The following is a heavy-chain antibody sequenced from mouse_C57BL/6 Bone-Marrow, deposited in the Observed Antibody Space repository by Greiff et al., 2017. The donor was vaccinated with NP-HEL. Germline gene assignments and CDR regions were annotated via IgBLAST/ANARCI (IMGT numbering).Heavy chain of an antibody. CDR2: IDPENGDT. Sequence: VQLQQSGAELVRPGASVKLSCTASGFNFKDDYMHWVKQRPEQGLEWIGWIDPENGDTEYASKFQGKATLTADTSSNTAYLQLSSQTSEDTAVYYCTLYDYAAWFAYWGQGTLVTVSA. CDR3: TLYDYAAWFAY. D-gene: IGHD1-1*01. V-gene: IGHV14-4*01. J-gene: IGHJ3*01. CDR1: GFNFKDDY.